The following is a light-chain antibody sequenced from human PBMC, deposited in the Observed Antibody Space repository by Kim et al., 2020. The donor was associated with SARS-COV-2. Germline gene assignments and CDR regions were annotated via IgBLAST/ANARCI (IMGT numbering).Light chain of an antibody. V-gene: IGLV3-1*01. CDR3: QAWGSTTVV. CDR2: QDD. CDR1: KLGDKY. J-gene: IGLJ3*02. Sequence: SVSPGQTANIPCSADKLGDKYVCWYQQTPGQSPVLVIYQDDKRPSGIPERFSGSNSGNTATLTISGTQAMDEADYHCQAWGSTTVVFGGGTQLTVL.